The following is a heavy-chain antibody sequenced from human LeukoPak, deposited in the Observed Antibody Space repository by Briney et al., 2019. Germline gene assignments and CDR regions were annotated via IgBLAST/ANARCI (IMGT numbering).Heavy chain of an antibody. CDR1: GGSFSGYY. D-gene: IGHD1-26*01. V-gene: IGHV4-34*01. CDR3: ARGRLEAMWELLPYEAFDI. J-gene: IGHJ3*02. CDR2: INHSGST. Sequence: SETLSLTCAVYGGSFSGYYWSWVRQPPGKGLEWIGEINHSGSTNYNPSLKSRVTISVDTSKNQFSLKLSSVTAADTAVYYCARGRLEAMWELLPYEAFDIWGQGTMVTVSS.